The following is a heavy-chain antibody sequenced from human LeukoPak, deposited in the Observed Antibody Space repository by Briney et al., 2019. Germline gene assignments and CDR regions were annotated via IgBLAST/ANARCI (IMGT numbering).Heavy chain of an antibody. J-gene: IGHJ4*02. D-gene: IGHD3-22*01. V-gene: IGHV3-64*01. CDR2: ISSNGGST. CDR3: ARRGYYSHYFDY. Sequence: PGGSLRLSXAASGFTFSSYAMHWVRQAPGKGLEYVSAISSNGGSTYYANSVKGRFTISRDNSKNTLYLQMGSLRAEDMAVYYCARRGYYSHYFDYWGQGTLVTVSS. CDR1: GFTFSSYA.